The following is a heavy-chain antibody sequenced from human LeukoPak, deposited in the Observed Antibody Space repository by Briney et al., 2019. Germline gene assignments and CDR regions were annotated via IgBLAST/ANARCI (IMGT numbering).Heavy chain of an antibody. J-gene: IGHJ3*02. D-gene: IGHD3-10*01. Sequence: SGGSLRLSCAASGFTFDDYAMHWVRQAPGKGLEWVSLISGDGGSTYYADSVKGRFTISRDNSKNSLYLQMNSLRTEDTALYYCAKDMRITMVRGVIIPDAFDIWGQGTMVTVSS. CDR3: AKDMRITMVRGVIIPDAFDI. CDR1: GFTFDDYA. V-gene: IGHV3-43*02. CDR2: ISGDGGST.